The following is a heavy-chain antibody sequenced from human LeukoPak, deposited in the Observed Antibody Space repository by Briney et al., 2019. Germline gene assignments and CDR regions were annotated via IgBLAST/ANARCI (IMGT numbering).Heavy chain of an antibody. CDR1: GDSASSNSAA. CDR3: ARGVAARPYNWFDP. V-gene: IGHV6-1*01. Sequence: SQTLSLTCAISGDSASSNSAAWNWIRQSPSRGLEWLGRTYYRSKWYNDYAVSVKSRITINPDTSKNQFSLQLNSVTPEDTAVYYCARGVAARPYNWFDPWGQGTLVTVSS. CDR2: TYYRSKWYN. J-gene: IGHJ5*02. D-gene: IGHD6-6*01.